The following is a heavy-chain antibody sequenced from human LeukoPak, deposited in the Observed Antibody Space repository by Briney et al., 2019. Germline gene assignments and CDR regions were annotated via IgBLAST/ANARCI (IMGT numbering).Heavy chain of an antibody. D-gene: IGHD2-2*02. CDR1: GFTFSSYA. CDR3: ARGVLPGVIHWSLDY. Sequence: PGGSLGLSCAASGFTFSSYAMSWVRQAPGKGLEWVANIKPDGSEKECVDSVKGRFTISRDNAGNSLYLQMDSLRAEDTAVYYCARGVLPGVIHWSLDYWGQGALVTVSS. J-gene: IGHJ4*02. V-gene: IGHV3-7*01. CDR2: IKPDGSEK.